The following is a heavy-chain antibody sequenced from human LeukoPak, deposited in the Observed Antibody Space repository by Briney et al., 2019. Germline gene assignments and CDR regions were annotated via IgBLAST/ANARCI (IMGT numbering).Heavy chain of an antibody. CDR3: ARWGAFDY. J-gene: IGHJ4*02. D-gene: IGHD3-16*01. V-gene: IGHV3-48*03. CDR1: GFTFSSYE. Sequence: GGSLRLSCAASGFTFSSYEMNWVRQAPGKGLEWVSYISSGGGTVYYADSVKGRFTISRDNAKNSLYLQMNSLRAEDTAVYYCARWGAFDYWGQGTLVTVSS. CDR2: ISSGGGTV.